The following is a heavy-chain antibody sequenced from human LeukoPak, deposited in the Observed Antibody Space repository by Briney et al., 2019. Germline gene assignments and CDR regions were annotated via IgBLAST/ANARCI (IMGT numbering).Heavy chain of an antibody. Sequence: GGSLRLSCAASGFTFSSYGVHWVRQAPGKGLEWVSAIDPSSTYIYYADSVKGRFTISRDNAENSLYLQMNSLRVEDTAVYYCARAPTVLVGYCSSSSCQADYWGQGTLVTVSS. CDR1: GFTFSSYG. V-gene: IGHV3-21*01. J-gene: IGHJ4*02. CDR3: ARAPTVLVGYCSSSSCQADY. CDR2: IDPSSTYI. D-gene: IGHD2-2*01.